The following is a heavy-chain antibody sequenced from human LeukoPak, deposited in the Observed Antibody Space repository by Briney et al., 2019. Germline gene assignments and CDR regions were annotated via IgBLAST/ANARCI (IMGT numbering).Heavy chain of an antibody. V-gene: IGHV3-20*01. D-gene: IGHD1-20*01. CDR3: AKGGITGINGYAFDI. CDR1: GFTFDDYG. CDR2: INWNGGST. J-gene: IGHJ3*02. Sequence: GGSLRLSCAASGFTFDDYGMSWVRQAPGKGLEWVSGINWNGGSTGYADSVKGRFTISRDNAKNSLYLQMNSLRAEDTALYHCAKGGITGINGYAFDIWGQGTMVTVSS.